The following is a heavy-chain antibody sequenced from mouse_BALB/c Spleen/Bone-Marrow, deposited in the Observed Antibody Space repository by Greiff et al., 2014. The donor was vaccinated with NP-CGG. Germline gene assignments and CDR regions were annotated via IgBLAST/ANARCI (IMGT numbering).Heavy chain of an antibody. Sequence: EVQLQQSGAELVKPGASVKLSCTASGFNIKDTYMHWVKQRPERGLEWIGRIDPANGNTKYDPKFQGKATITADTSSNTAYLRLSSLTSEDTAVYYCARWEYYAMDYWGQGTSVTVSS. D-gene: IGHD4-1*01. CDR1: GFNIKDTY. J-gene: IGHJ4*01. V-gene: IGHV14-3*02. CDR2: IDPANGNT. CDR3: ARWEYYAMDY.